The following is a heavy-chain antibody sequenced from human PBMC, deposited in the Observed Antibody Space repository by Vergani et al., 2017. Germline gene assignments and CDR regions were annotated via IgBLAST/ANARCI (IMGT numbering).Heavy chain of an antibody. D-gene: IGHD2-2*01. Sequence: EVQLVESGGGLVKPGGSLRLSCAASGFTFSSYSMNWVRQAPGKGLEWVSSISSSSSYIYYADSVKGRFTISRDNSKNTLYLKMNSLRAEDTAVYFCVKDPRDIVAVPGPHEYWGQGTLVTVSS. V-gene: IGHV3-21*04. J-gene: IGHJ4*02. CDR3: VKDPRDIVAVPGPHEY. CDR2: ISSSSSYI. CDR1: GFTFSSYS.